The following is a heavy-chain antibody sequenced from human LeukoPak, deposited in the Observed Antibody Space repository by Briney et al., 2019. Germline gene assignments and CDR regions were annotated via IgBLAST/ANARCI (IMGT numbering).Heavy chain of an antibody. D-gene: IGHD3-10*01. CDR1: GGSISSYY. CDR2: IYYGGST. V-gene: IGHV4-59*08. Sequence: SETLSLTCTVSGGSISSYYWSWIRQPPGKGLEWIGYIYYGGSTNYNPSLKSRVTISADTSKNQFSLKLTSMTAADTAVYYCARHSGDYWGQGTLVTVSS. J-gene: IGHJ4*02. CDR3: ARHSGDY.